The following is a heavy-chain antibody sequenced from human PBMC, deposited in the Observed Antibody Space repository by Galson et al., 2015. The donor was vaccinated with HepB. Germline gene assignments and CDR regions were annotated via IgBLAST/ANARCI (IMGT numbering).Heavy chain of an antibody. D-gene: IGHD2-2*02. V-gene: IGHV3-7*03. J-gene: IGHJ6*03. CDR2: IKQDGSEK. CDR3: ARGRAVVVPAAIYYYYYYMDV. CDR1: GFTFSSYW. Sequence: SLRLSCAASGFTFSSYWMSWVRQAPGKGLEWVANIKQDGSEKYYVDSVKGRFTISRDNAKNSLYLQMNSLRAEDTAVYYCARGRAVVVPAAIYYYYYYMDVWGKGTTVTVSS.